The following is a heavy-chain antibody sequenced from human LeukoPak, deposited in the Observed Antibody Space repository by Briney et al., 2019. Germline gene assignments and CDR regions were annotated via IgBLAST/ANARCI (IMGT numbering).Heavy chain of an antibody. J-gene: IGHJ4*02. Sequence: GASVKVSCKAPGYTFTTHYMHWVRQAPGQGLEWMGWINPNSGGTNYAQKFQGRVTMTRDTSISTAYMELSRLRSDDTAVYYCASGDHGGNSFADYWGQGTLVTVSS. CDR1: GYTFTTHY. D-gene: IGHD4-23*01. CDR2: INPNSGGT. CDR3: ASGDHGGNSFADY. V-gene: IGHV1-2*02.